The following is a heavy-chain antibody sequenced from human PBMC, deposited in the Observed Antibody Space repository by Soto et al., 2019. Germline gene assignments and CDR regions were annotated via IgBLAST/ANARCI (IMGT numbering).Heavy chain of an antibody. CDR3: ARITGGWSKDS. Sequence: GGSLRLSCAASGFPFSNYWMYWVRQPPGKGLVWVSRINGDGTSTSYADSVKGRFTISRNNAKNTLYLQMNSLTAEDTAVYYCARITGGWSKDSWSQGILVTVSS. CDR1: GFPFSNYW. V-gene: IGHV3-74*01. J-gene: IGHJ4*02. CDR2: INGDGTST. D-gene: IGHD6-19*01.